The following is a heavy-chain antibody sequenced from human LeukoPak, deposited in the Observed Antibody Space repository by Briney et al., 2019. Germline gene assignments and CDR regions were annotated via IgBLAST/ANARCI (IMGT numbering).Heavy chain of an antibody. Sequence: SETLSLTCTVSGGSISGYYWNWIRQPAGKGLEWIGRIFHSGSTNYNPSLNSRVTMSVDTSKNQFSLKLSSVTAADTAVYYCAAVVVAGFSRWFDPWGQGTLVTVSS. J-gene: IGHJ5*02. D-gene: IGHD2-15*01. CDR3: AAVVVAGFSRWFDP. V-gene: IGHV4-4*07. CDR1: GGSISGYY. CDR2: IFHSGST.